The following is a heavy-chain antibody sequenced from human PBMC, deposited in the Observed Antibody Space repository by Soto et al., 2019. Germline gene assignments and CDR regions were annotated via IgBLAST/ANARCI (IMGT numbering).Heavy chain of an antibody. J-gene: IGHJ6*03. CDR3: AKAFTVRWDYYYMDV. Sequence: EVQLVESGGGLVQPGRSLRLSCAASGFTFDDYAMHWVRQAPGKGLEWGSGISWNSGSIGYADSVKGRFTISRDNAKNSLYLQMNSLRAEDTALYYCAKAFTVRWDYYYMDVWGKGTTVTVSS. V-gene: IGHV3-9*01. D-gene: IGHD4-4*01. CDR2: ISWNSGSI. CDR1: GFTFDDYA.